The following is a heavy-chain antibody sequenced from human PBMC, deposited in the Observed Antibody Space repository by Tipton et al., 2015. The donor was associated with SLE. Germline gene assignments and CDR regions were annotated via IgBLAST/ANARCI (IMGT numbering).Heavy chain of an antibody. CDR1: GFIFSDYY. D-gene: IGHD7-27*01. V-gene: IGHV3-72*01. CDR3: AKDRSNWEYYFDF. Sequence: SLRLSCAASGFIFSDYYMDWVRQAPGKGLEWVARIRDKANSYSTDYAAFVKGRFTVSRDDSKNFLYLQMDSLKTEDTAVYYCAKDRSNWEYYFDFWGHGTLVTVSS. J-gene: IGHJ4*01. CDR2: IRDKANSYST.